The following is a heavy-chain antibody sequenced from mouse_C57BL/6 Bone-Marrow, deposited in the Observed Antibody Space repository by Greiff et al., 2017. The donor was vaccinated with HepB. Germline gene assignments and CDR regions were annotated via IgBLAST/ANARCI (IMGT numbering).Heavy chain of an antibody. D-gene: IGHD5-2*01. Sequence: VQLQESGPGLVQPSQSLSITCTVSGFSLTSYGVHWVRQPPGKGLEWLGVIWSGGSTDYNAAFISRLSISKDNSKSQVFFKMNSLQADDTAIYYCAKIGGIHFHGAMDYWGQGTSVTVSS. CDR2: IWSGGST. J-gene: IGHJ4*01. CDR3: AKIGGIHFHGAMDY. CDR1: GFSLTSYG. V-gene: IGHV2-4*01.